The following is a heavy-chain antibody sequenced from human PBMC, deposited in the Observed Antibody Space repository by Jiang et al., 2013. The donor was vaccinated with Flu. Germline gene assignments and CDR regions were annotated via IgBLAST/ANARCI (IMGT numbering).Heavy chain of an antibody. V-gene: IGHV1-18*01. CDR2: ISAYYGST. D-gene: IGHD4-17*01. CDR3: ARVKGYGDYSDY. Sequence: GAEVKKPGASVKVSCKTSGYTFTTYGLSWVRQAPGQGLEWMGWISAYYGSTNYAQKLQGRVTMTTDTSTSTAYMELRSLRSDDTAVYYCARVKGYGDYSDYWGQGTLVTVSS. J-gene: IGHJ4*02. CDR1: GYTFTTYG.